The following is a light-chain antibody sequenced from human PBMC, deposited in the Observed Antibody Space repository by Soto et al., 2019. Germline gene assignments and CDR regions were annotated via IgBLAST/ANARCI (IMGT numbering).Light chain of an antibody. Sequence: DIQMTQSTSTLSGSVGDRFTITCRASQTISSWLAWYQQKPGKAPKLLIYKASTLKSGVPSRFSGSGSGTEFTLTISSLQPDDFATYYCQKYNSAPRTFGQGTKVDIK. CDR1: QTISSW. CDR2: KAS. CDR3: QKYNSAPRT. V-gene: IGKV1-5*03. J-gene: IGKJ1*01.